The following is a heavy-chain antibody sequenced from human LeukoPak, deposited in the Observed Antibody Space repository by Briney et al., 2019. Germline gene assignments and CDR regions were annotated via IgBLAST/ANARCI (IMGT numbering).Heavy chain of an antibody. CDR3: AKDVSNFIGASDA. D-gene: IGHD2-8*01. J-gene: IGHJ3*01. V-gene: IGHV3-23*01. CDR2: IDISGDVT. Sequence: GGSLTLSCAASGFAFSSDAMTWVRQTPGKGLEWVSTIDISGDVTNYADSVKGRLTISRDDSKNTLYLQLHSLRVEDTATYYCAKDVSNFIGASDAWGQGTMVTVSS. CDR1: GFAFSSDA.